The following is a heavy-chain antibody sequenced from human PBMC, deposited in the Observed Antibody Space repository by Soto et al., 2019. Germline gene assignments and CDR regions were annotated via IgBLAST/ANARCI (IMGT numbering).Heavy chain of an antibody. CDR3: ARLRDSSWYFWGYLDY. D-gene: IGHD6-13*01. V-gene: IGHV3-11*06. CDR2: IVSSSAYT. Sequence: PGGSLRLSCAASGFSFSDSYMSWIRQAPGKGLEYVSYIVSSSAYTNYADSVKGRFTISRDNARNSLYLEMNSLRAEDTAVYYCARLRDSSWYFWGYLDYWGEVNFFPVS. CDR1: GFSFSDSY. J-gene: IGHJ4*02.